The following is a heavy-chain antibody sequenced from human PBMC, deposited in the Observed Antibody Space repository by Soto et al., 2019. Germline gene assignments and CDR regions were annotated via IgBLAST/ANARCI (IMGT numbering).Heavy chain of an antibody. V-gene: IGHV3-30*18. D-gene: IGHD3-3*01. J-gene: IGHJ6*03. CDR1: GFTFSRSG. Sequence: QVQLVESGGGVVQPGRSLRLSCAASGFTFSRSGMHWVRQAPGKGLEWVALISHDGDNKHYADSVRGRFTISRDNSKNTLYLQMNSLRAEDTAVYYCAKDLSHYDFWSGYFSGMDYYYYMDVWGKGTTVTVSS. CDR3: AKDLSHYDFWSGYFSGMDYYYYMDV. CDR2: ISHDGDNK.